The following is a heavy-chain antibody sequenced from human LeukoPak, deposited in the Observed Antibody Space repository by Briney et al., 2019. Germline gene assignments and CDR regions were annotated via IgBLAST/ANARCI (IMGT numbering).Heavy chain of an antibody. CDR3: ARVDCSSTSCYPEYFQH. J-gene: IGHJ1*01. CDR2: ISAYNGNT. V-gene: IGHV1-18*01. D-gene: IGHD2-2*01. CDR1: GYTFTSYG. Sequence: ASVKVSCKASGYTFTSYGISWVRQAPGQGLEWMGWISAYNGNTNYAQKLQGRVTMTTDTSTSTAYMELRSLRSDDTAVYYCARVDCSSTSCYPEYFQHWDQGTLVTVSS.